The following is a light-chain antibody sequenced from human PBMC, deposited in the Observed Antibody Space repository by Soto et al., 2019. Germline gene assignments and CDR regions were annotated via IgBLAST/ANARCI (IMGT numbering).Light chain of an antibody. CDR1: ESLSSNN. V-gene: IGKV3-20*01. J-gene: IGKJ4*01. CDR3: QHYGSSSKVT. CDR2: GAS. Sequence: EIVLTQSPGTLALSPGERGTLSCRASESLSSNNLAWYQQKPGQAPRLLIYGASTRATGIPDRFSGSASGTDFTLTISSLEPEDFAVYFCQHYGSSSKVTFGGGTKV.